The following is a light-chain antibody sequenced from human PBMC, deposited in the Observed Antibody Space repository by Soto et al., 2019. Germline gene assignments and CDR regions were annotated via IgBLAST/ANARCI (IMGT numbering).Light chain of an antibody. CDR2: GAT. CDR3: LMYYGGPWV. CDR1: TGTVTSGHF. V-gene: IGLV7-43*01. J-gene: IGLJ3*02. Sequence: QTVVTQEPSLTVSPGGTVTLTCASSTGTVTSGHFPSWFQQKPGQAPRALIHGATNKHSWTPARFSGSLLGGKAALTLSDVQPEDEAEYYCLMYYGGPWVFGGGTKLIVL.